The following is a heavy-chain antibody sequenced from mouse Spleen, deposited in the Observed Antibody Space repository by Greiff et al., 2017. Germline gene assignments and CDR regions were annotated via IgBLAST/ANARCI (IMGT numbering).Heavy chain of an antibody. CDR1: GFTFSDYY. CDR3: ARHEGGNYVDYYAMDY. Sequence: DVQLVESGGGLVQPGGSLKLSCATSGFTFSDYYMYWVRQTPEKRLEWVAYISTGGGSTYYPDTVKGRFTISRDNAKNTLYLQMSRLKSEDTAMYYCARHEGGNYVDYYAMDYWGQGTSVTVSS. J-gene: IGHJ4*01. CDR2: ISTGGGST. D-gene: IGHD2-1*01. V-gene: IGHV5-12*02.